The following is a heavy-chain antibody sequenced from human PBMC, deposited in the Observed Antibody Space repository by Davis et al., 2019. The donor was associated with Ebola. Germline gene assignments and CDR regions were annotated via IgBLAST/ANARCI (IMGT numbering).Heavy chain of an antibody. V-gene: IGHV1-18*04. J-gene: IGHJ4*02. CDR1: GYGFSRHG. Sequence: ASVKVSCKASGYGFSRHGITWVRQAPGQGLEWMGWISAYNGKTNYAQNLQGRVTMTTDTSTSTAYMELRSLRSDDTAVYYCARGGCSGGSCYSADYWGQGTLVTVSS. CDR2: ISAYNGKT. CDR3: ARGGCSGGSCYSADY. D-gene: IGHD2-15*01.